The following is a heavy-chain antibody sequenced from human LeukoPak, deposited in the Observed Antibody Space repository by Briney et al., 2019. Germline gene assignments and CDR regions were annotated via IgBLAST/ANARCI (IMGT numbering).Heavy chain of an antibody. Sequence: SETLSLTCAVSGASINSSNYYWGWIRQPPGKGLEWIGSISYSGSTFYNPSLKSRVTISIDTSKNQFSLKLTSVTAADTAVYYCARGRPRYHGSASYFYWGQGTLVTVSS. CDR1: GASINSSNYY. CDR2: ISYSGST. V-gene: IGHV4-39*07. D-gene: IGHD3-10*01. J-gene: IGHJ4*02. CDR3: ARGRPRYHGSASYFY.